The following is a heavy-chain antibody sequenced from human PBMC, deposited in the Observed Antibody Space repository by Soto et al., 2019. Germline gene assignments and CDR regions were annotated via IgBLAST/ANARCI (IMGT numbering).Heavy chain of an antibody. V-gene: IGHV4-34*01. Sequence: QVQLQQWGAGLLKPSETLSLTCAVYGRSFSGYSWIWIRQPPGKGLEWIGEITQSGSTLYNPSLKNRVTISIDMSKNQFSLVLSSVTAADRAVYFCASRRHPRGLLPSAMLRYSFYYMDVWGEGTTVTVSS. D-gene: IGHD3-16*01. J-gene: IGHJ6*03. CDR1: GRSFSGYS. CDR2: ITQSGST. CDR3: ASRRHPRGLLPSAMLRYSFYYMDV.